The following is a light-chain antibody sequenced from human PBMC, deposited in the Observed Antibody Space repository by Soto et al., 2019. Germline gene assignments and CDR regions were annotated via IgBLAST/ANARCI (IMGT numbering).Light chain of an antibody. CDR3: GADHGSGSNFVLV. CDR2: VGTGGIVG. V-gene: IGLV9-49*01. Sequence: QSVLTQPPSASASLGASVTLTCTLISGYSNYKVDWYQQRPGKGPRFVMRVGTGGIVGSKGDGIPDRFSVLGSGLNRYLTIKNIQEEDESDYHCGADHGSGSNFVLVFGGGTKLTVL. J-gene: IGLJ2*01. CDR1: SGYSNYK.